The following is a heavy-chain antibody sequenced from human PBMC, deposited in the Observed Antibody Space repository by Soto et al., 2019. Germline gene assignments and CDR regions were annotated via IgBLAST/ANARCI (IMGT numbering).Heavy chain of an antibody. CDR2: IYSSGNT. Sequence: SETLSLTCTVSGGSINTYYWSWLRQPPGKGLEWIGYIYSSGNTYYNPSLKSRVAISVDTSKNQFSLNLSSVIAADTAVYYCARRMRGASAIFDYWGQGTLVTVSP. V-gene: IGHV4-59*01. CDR3: ARRMRGASAIFDY. J-gene: IGHJ4*02. D-gene: IGHD2-2*01. CDR1: GGSINTYY.